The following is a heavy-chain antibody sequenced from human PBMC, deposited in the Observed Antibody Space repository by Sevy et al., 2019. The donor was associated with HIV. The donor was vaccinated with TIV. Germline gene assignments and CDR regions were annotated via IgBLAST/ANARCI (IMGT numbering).Heavy chain of an antibody. CDR1: GGSVSNGDYY. Sequence: SETLSLTCDVSGGSVSNGDYYWSWIRQPPGKGLEWFGYIYYSGSGYSNPFLKSRVTISVDTSKNQFSLKLKSVTAADTAIYYWASKRGYTHGPFESWGQGTLVTVSS. V-gene: IGHV4-30-4*01. D-gene: IGHD5-12*01. CDR3: ASKRGYTHGPFES. CDR2: IYYSGSG. J-gene: IGHJ4*02.